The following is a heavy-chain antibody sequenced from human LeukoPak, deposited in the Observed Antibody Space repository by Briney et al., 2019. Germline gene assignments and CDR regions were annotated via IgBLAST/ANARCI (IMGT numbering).Heavy chain of an antibody. V-gene: IGHV3-73*01. Sequence: PGGSLRLSCAASGFTFSGSAMHWVRQASGKGLEWVGRIRSKANSYATAYAASVKGRFTISRDNSKNTLYLQMNSLRAEDTAVYYCAKVLSGVLRGNFDYWGQGTLVTVSS. CDR2: IRSKANSYAT. CDR3: AKVLSGVLRGNFDY. D-gene: IGHD3-10*01. CDR1: GFTFSGSA. J-gene: IGHJ4*02.